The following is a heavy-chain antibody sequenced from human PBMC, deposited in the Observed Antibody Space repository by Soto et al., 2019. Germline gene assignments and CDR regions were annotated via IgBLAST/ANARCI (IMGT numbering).Heavy chain of an antibody. J-gene: IGHJ2*01. D-gene: IGHD6-13*01. CDR1: GLTFRNYA. V-gene: IGHV3-23*01. CDR3: AKDLRGPEAGTWYFDL. Sequence: EVHMLESGGGLVQPGGSLRISCAASGLTFRNYAMGWVRQAPGKGLEWVSAITATGDRAKYIDSVRGRFTISRDNSQNTLYMQMNSLRAEDTAVYYCAKDLRGPEAGTWYFDLWGRGSLVTVSS. CDR2: ITATGDRA.